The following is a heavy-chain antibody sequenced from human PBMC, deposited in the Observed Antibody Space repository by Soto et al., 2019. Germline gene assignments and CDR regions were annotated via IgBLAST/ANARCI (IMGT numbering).Heavy chain of an antibody. CDR1: GFRFSHAW. D-gene: IGHD3-10*01. CDR2: ISTRVHGATA. CDR3: TTRGNYYYYYGIDA. V-gene: IGHV3-15*01. Sequence: GGSLRLACAAAGFRFSHAWMTWVRQAPGKGLEWVGHISTRVHGATADYAAPVKGRFTISRDDSESTLYLEMNSLKTEDTGIYYCTTRGNYYYYYGIDAWGQGTTVTVSS. J-gene: IGHJ6*02.